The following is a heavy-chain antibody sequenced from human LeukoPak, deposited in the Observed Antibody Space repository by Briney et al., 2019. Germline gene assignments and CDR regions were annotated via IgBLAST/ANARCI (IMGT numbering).Heavy chain of an antibody. Sequence: PGGSLRLSCAASGFTFSSYAMSWVRQAPGKGLEWVSAISGSGGSTYYADSVKGRFTISRDNSKNTLYLQMNSLRAEDTAVYYCAKDIPEHYYGSGRQEFDYWGQGTLVTVSS. CDR1: GFTFSSYA. CDR2: ISGSGGST. CDR3: AKDIPEHYYGSGRQEFDY. V-gene: IGHV3-23*01. D-gene: IGHD3-10*01. J-gene: IGHJ4*02.